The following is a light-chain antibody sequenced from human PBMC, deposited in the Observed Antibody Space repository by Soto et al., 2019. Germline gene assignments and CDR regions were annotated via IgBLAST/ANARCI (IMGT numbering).Light chain of an antibody. CDR3: QRYGSPPGLFT. CDR2: GAS. J-gene: IGKJ3*01. V-gene: IGKV3-20*01. Sequence: EIVLTQSPGSLSLSPGERATLSCRASQSVSNNYLAWYQQKPGQAPRLLIYGASSRATAIPDRFSGSGSGTDFTLTISRLETEDFAVYYCQRYGSPPGLFTIGPGTKVDIK. CDR1: QSVSNNY.